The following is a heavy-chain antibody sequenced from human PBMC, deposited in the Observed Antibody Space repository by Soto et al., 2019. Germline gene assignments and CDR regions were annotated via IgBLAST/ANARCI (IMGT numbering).Heavy chain of an antibody. CDR1: GYTFISYA. Sequence: GASVKVSCKASGYTFISYAIHWLRQAPGQRPEWMGWINPGSGDTKYSQTFRGRVTFTRDTSATTAYMELTSLRSEDSAVYFCAKDLEREGWRYTSTWSFHYWGQGTLVTVSS. CDR2: INPGSGDT. V-gene: IGHV1-3*01. CDR3: AKDLEREGWRYTSTWSFHY. D-gene: IGHD6-13*01. J-gene: IGHJ4*02.